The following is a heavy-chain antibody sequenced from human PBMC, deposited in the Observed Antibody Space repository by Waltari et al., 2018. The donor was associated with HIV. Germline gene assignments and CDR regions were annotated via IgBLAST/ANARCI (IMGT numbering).Heavy chain of an antibody. J-gene: IGHJ6*02. V-gene: IGHV4-39*07. D-gene: IGHD3-3*01. CDR2: IYYSGGA. CDR3: ARDQRGDYNFWSLPNYNYGMDI. CDR1: GGSISSRNYY. Sequence: QVHLQESGPGLVKPAETLSLTCTVSGGSISSRNYYWGWLRQSPGKGLEWIGNIYYSGGANNNPSLQSRVAISVDTSKNHFFLDLSSVSAGDTAVYYCARDQRGDYNFWSLPNYNYGMDIWGQGTTVIVSS.